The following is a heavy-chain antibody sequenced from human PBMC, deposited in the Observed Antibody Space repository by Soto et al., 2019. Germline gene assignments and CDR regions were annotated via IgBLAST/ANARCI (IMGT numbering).Heavy chain of an antibody. V-gene: IGHV3-23*01. CDR1: GFTFSSYA. D-gene: IGHD6-19*01. Sequence: GGSLRLSCAASGFTFSSYAMSWVRQAPGKGLEWVSAISGSGGSTYYADSVKGRFTISRDNSKNTLYLQMNSLRAEDTAVYYCAIHKGTKIAVAGKGFDYWGQGTLVTVSS. J-gene: IGHJ4*02. CDR2: ISGSGGST. CDR3: AIHKGTKIAVAGKGFDY.